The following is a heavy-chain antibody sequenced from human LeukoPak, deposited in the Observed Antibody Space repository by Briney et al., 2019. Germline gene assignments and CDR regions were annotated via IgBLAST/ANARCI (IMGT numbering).Heavy chain of an antibody. CDR3: ASPGPDYGDYAYDF. CDR2: IYYTGST. Sequence: SETPSLTCTVSGGSVSSGSYYWTWIRQPPGKGLEWIGFIYYTGSTIYSPSLKSRVTISLDTSKNQFSLKLSSVTAADTAMYYCASPGPDYGDYAYDFWGQGTLVTVSS. CDR1: GGSVSSGSYY. D-gene: IGHD4-17*01. J-gene: IGHJ4*02. V-gene: IGHV4-61*01.